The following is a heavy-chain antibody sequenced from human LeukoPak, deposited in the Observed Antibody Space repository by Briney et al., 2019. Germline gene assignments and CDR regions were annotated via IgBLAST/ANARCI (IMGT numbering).Heavy chain of an antibody. CDR1: GGSISSYY. J-gene: IGHJ4*02. CDR2: IHPTEGG. D-gene: IGHD5-24*01. CDR3: ARGTDAYKIGNI. Sequence: KTSETLSLTCTVSGGSISSYYLTWIRQSPGKGLEWVGEIHPTEGGHYNPSLESRVTMSVDTSKTQFSLRMNSVTAADTAVYFCARGTDAYKIGNIWGQGSLVTVSS. V-gene: IGHV4-34*01.